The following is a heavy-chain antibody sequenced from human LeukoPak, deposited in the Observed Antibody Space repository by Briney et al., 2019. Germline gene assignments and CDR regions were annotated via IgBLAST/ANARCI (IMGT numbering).Heavy chain of an antibody. CDR2: INPSGGST. J-gene: IGHJ4*02. Sequence: ASVKVSCKVSGYTFTSYYIHWVRQAPGQGLEWMGIINPSGGSTSYAQKFQGRVTMTRDTSTSTIYMELSNLRSEDTAVYYRARATYYYEVDYWGQGSLVTVSS. CDR3: ARATYYYEVDY. V-gene: IGHV1-46*01. CDR1: GYTFTSYY. D-gene: IGHD3-22*01.